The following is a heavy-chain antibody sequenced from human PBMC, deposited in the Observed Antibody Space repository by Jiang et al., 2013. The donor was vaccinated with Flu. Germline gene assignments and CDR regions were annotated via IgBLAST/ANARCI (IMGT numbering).Heavy chain of an antibody. CDR2: IYYSGST. V-gene: IGHV4-59*01. CDR3: ARGFGGANIYYYYYYGMDV. J-gene: IGHJ6*02. D-gene: IGHD3-16*01. Sequence: GSGLVKPSETLSLTCTVSGGSISSYYWSWIRQPPGKGLEWIGYIYYSGSTNYNPSLKSRVTISVDTSKNQFSLKLSSVTAADTAVYYCARGFGGANIYYYYYYGMDVWGQGP. CDR1: GGSISSYY.